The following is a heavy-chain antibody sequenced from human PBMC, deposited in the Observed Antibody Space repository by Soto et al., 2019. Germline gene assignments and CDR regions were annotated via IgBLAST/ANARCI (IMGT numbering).Heavy chain of an antibody. D-gene: IGHD3-22*01. J-gene: IGHJ3*02. CDR2: IYTSGST. CDR1: GGSISSYY. V-gene: IGHV4-4*07. Sequence: LSLTCTVSGGSISSYYWSWIRQPAGKGLEWIGRIYTSGSTNYNPSLKSRVTMSVDTSKNQFSLKLSSVTAADTAVYYCARAAGYYDSSGYYRDEYAFDIWGQGTMVTVSS. CDR3: ARAAGYYDSSGYYRDEYAFDI.